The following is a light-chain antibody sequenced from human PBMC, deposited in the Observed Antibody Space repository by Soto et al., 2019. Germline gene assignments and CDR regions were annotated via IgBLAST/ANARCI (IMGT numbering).Light chain of an antibody. CDR1: QSISRF. CDR3: QQCYSMPFT. V-gene: IGKV1-39*01. J-gene: IGKJ3*01. CDR2: APS. Sequence: DIQMTQSPSSLSASVGDRVTVTCRASQSISRFVNWYQQKPGKAPELLIYAPSNLQSGVPSRFSGSGSWTDFTLTISSLQPEDFTAYYCQQCYSMPFTFGPGTKGAIK.